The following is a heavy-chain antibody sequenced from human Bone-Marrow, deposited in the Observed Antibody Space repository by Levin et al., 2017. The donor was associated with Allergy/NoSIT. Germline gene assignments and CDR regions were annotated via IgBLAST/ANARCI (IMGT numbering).Heavy chain of an antibody. CDR3: AKDGVGTTKTDFDY. V-gene: IGHV3-23*01. D-gene: IGHD1-26*01. CDR2: ISGSGTTT. CDR1: GFTFNNYA. Sequence: SCAASGFTFNNYAMSWVRQAPGKGLEWVSTISGSGTTTYYAASVKGRFTISRDNSKNANTLYLQMNSLTAEDTAVYYCAKDGVGTTKTDFDYWGQGTLVTVSS. J-gene: IGHJ4*02.